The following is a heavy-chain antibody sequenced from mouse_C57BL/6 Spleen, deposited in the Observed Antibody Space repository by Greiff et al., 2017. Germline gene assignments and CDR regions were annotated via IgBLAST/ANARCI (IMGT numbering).Heavy chain of an antibody. CDR1: GYAFSSSR. V-gene: IGHV1-82*01. CDR3: ARSSWDRAMDY. J-gene: IGHJ4*01. D-gene: IGHD3-3*01. Sequence: QVQLQQSGPELVKPGASVKISCKASGYAFSSSRMNWVKQRPGKGLEWIGRIYPGDGDTNYNGKFKGKATLTADKSSSTAYMQLSSLTSEDSAVYFCARSSWDRAMDYWGQGTSVTVSS. CDR2: IYPGDGDT.